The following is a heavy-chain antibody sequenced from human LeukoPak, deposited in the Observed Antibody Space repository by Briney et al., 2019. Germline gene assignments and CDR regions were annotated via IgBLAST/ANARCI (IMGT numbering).Heavy chain of an antibody. Sequence: GGSLRLSCVASGFTFRNFWMSWVPQAPGKGLEWVANIKQDGSEKSYVDSVKGRFTISRDNAKNSLYLQMNSLRAEDTAVYYCARWTREYYDSSGYYYWGQGTLVTVSS. CDR1: GFTFRNFW. V-gene: IGHV3-7*01. CDR2: IKQDGSEK. J-gene: IGHJ4*02. CDR3: ARWTREYYDSSGYYY. D-gene: IGHD3-22*01.